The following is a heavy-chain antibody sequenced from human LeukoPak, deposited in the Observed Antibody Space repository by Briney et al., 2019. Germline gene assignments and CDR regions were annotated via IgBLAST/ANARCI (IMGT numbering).Heavy chain of an antibody. CDR3: ARARRMITFGGVIVIASPFDY. Sequence: SETLSLTCAVYGGSFSGFYWRWIRHPPGKELEWFGEINHGGSTNSNPAIKSRVTMSVDTSKNPSSLKPSSVTAADTAVYYCARARRMITFGGVIVIASPFDYWGQGTLVTVSS. V-gene: IGHV4-34*01. J-gene: IGHJ4*02. D-gene: IGHD3-16*02. CDR1: GGSFSGFY. CDR2: INHGGST.